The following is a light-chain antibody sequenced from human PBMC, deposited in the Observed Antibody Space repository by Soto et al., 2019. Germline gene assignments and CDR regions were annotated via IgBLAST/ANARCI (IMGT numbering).Light chain of an antibody. CDR2: GAS. J-gene: IGKJ2*01. V-gene: IGKV3-11*01. CDR1: QSVGSY. CDR3: KHRHNWPPDAT. Sequence: EIVLTQSPATLSLSPGDRVTLSCRASQSVGSYLAWYQQKPGQAPRLLIYGASNRATGIPARFSGSGSGTDFTLTITSLEPEDFALYFCKHRHNWPPDATFGQGTRLEIK.